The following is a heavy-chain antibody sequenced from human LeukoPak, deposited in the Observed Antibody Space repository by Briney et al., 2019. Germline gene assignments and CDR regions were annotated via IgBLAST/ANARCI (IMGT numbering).Heavy chain of an antibody. J-gene: IGHJ6*03. CDR1: GGSFSGYY. CDR2: IYYSGST. CDR3: AGGYGYTYYYYMDV. Sequence: PSETLSLTCAVYGGSFSGYYWSWIRQPPGKGLEWIGYIYYSGSTNYNPSLKSRVTISVDTSKNQFSLKLSSVTAADTAVYYCAGGYGYTYYYYMDVWGKGTTVTISS. D-gene: IGHD5-18*01. V-gene: IGHV4-59*01.